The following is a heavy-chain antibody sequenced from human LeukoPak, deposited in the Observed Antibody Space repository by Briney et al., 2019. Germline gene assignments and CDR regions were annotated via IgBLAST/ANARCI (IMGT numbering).Heavy chain of an antibody. CDR1: GGTFSSYA. V-gene: IGHV1-69*04. CDR2: IIPILGIA. D-gene: IGHD3-10*01. J-gene: IGHJ4*02. Sequence: SVKVSCEASGGTFSSYAISWVRQAPGQGLEWMGRIIPILGIANYAQKFQGRVTITADKSTSTAYMELSSLRSEDTAVYYCASEFGDTMVRGVIRDWGQGTLVTVSS. CDR3: ASEFGDTMVRGVIRD.